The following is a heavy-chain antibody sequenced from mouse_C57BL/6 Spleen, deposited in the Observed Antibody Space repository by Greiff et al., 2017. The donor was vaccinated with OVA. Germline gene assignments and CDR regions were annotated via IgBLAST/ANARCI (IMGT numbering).Heavy chain of an antibody. J-gene: IGHJ4*01. V-gene: IGHV1-26*01. CDR1: GYTFTDYY. CDR3: ARWGDYDDAMDY. Sequence: EVQLQQSGPELVKPGASVKISCKASGYTFTDYYMHWVKQSHGKSLEWIGDINPNNGGTSYNQKFKGKATLTVDKSSSTAYMELRSLTSEDSAVYYCARWGDYDDAMDYWGKGTSVTVSS. D-gene: IGHD2-4*01. CDR2: INPNNGGT.